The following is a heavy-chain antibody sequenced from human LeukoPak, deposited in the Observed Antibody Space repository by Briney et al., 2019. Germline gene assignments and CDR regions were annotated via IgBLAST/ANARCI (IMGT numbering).Heavy chain of an antibody. CDR2: IIPIFGTA. V-gene: IGHV1-69*13. CDR3: ARKRGDGYKGDAFDI. CDR1: GGTFSSYA. D-gene: IGHD5-24*01. Sequence: SVKVSCKASGGTFSSYAISWVRQAPGQGLEWMGGIIPIFGTANYAQKFQGRVTITADESTSTAYMELSGLRSEDTAVYYCARKRGDGYKGDAFDIWGQGTMVTVSS. J-gene: IGHJ3*02.